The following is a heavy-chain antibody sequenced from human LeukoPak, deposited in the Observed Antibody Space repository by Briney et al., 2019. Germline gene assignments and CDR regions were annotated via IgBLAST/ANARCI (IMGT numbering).Heavy chain of an antibody. CDR1: GFTFSSST. CDR2: ISYDGSNK. J-gene: IGHJ4*02. V-gene: IGHV3-30*04. CDR3: TRYTAETGSWS. Sequence: GGSPRLSCAASGFTFSSSTMHWVRQAPGKGLEWVAVISYDGSNKYYADSVKGRFTISRDNSKNTLYLQMNSLRVEDTAVYYCTRYTAETGSWSWGQGTLVTVSS. D-gene: IGHD3-9*01.